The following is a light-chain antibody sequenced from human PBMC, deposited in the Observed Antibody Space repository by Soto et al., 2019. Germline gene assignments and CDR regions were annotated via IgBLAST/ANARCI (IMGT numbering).Light chain of an antibody. J-gene: IGKJ2*01. CDR1: QSVTTY. CDR2: DVS. V-gene: IGKV3-11*01. CDR3: QQRFNWPRT. Sequence: EIVLTQSPATLSLSPGEIATLTCRASQSVTTYLVWYQQKPGQAPRLLIHDVSNRATGIPARFSGSGSGTDFTLTIGSLEPEDFAVYYCQQRFNWPRTFGQGTKVQIK.